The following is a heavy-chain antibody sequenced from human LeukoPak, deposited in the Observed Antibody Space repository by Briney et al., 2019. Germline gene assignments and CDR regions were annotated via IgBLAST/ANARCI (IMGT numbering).Heavy chain of an antibody. CDR2: IYHSGST. Sequence: PSETLSLTCAVSGGSISSSNWWSWVRQPPGKGLEWIGEIYHSGSTNYNPSLKSRVTISVDKSKNQFSLKLSSVTAADTAVYYCARQLQDTAMLMDGFQHWGQGTLVTVSS. V-gene: IGHV4-4*02. CDR1: GGSISSSNW. CDR3: ARQLQDTAMLMDGFQH. D-gene: IGHD5-18*01. J-gene: IGHJ1*01.